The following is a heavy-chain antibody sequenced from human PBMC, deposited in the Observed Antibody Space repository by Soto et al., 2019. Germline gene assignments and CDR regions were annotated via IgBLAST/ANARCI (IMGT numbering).Heavy chain of an antibody. J-gene: IGHJ5*02. CDR1: GGTFSSYA. Sequence: GASVKVSCKASGGTFSSYAISWVRQAPGQGLEWMGGIIPIFGTANYAQKFQGRVTITADESTSTAYMELSSLRSEDTAVYYCARGTDIVLVPAHTKNFWFDPWGQGTLVTVSS. V-gene: IGHV1-69*13. CDR2: IIPIFGTA. CDR3: ARGTDIVLVPAHTKNFWFDP. D-gene: IGHD2-2*01.